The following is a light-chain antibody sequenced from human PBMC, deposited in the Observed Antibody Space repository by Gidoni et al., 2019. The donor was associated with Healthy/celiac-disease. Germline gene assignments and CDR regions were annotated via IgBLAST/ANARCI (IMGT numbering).Light chain of an antibody. V-gene: IGKV3D-20*01. J-gene: IGKJ4*01. CDR1: QSVSSSY. Sequence: EIVLTQSPATLSLSPGVRATLPCGASQSVSSSYLAWYQQKPGLAPRLLIYDASSRATGIPDRLSGSGSGTDFTLTISRLEPEDFAVYYCQQYGSSPLTFGGGTKVEIK. CDR3: QQYGSSPLT. CDR2: DAS.